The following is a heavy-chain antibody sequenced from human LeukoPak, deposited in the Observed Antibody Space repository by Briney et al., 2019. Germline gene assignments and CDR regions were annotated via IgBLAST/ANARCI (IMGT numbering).Heavy chain of an antibody. CDR1: GGSISSGGYY. CDR2: IYYSGST. CDR3: ARVLPVFSGYYFDY. D-gene: IGHD2-2*01. V-gene: IGHV4-31*03. J-gene: IGHJ4*02. Sequence: SETLSLTCTVSGGSISSGGYYWSWIRQHPGKGLEWIGYIYYSGSTYYNPSLKSRVTISVDTPKNQFSLKLSSVTAADTAVYYCARVLPVFSGYYFDYWGQGTLVTVSS.